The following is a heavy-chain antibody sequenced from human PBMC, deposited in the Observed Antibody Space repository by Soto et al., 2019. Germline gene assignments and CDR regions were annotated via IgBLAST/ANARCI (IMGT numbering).Heavy chain of an antibody. J-gene: IGHJ6*02. CDR1: GFTFSSYG. Sequence: GGSLRLSCAASGFTFSSYGMHWVRQAPGKGLEWVAVIWYDGSNKYYADSVKGRFTISRDNSKNTLYLQMNSLRAEDTAVYYCARVPAISSSPYYYYGMDVWGQGTTVTVSS. D-gene: IGHD6-6*01. CDR3: ARVPAISSSPYYYYGMDV. V-gene: IGHV3-33*01. CDR2: IWYDGSNK.